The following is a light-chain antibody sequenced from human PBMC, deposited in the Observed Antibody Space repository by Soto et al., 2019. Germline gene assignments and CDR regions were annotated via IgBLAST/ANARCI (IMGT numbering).Light chain of an antibody. J-gene: IGLJ1*01. CDR3: SSYTSSSNYV. CDR2: EVS. CDR1: SSDVGGYNY. Sequence: QSALTQPASVSGSPGQSITISCTGTSSDVGGYNYVSWYQQHPGKAPKLMIYEVSNRPSGVSNRFSGSKSGNTASLTISGLQAEDEADYYCSSYTSSSNYVLGTGTKLTVL. V-gene: IGLV2-14*01.